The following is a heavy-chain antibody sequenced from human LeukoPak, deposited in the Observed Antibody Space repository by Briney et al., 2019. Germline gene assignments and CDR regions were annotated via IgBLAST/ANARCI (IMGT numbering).Heavy chain of an antibody. CDR1: GGTFSSYA. D-gene: IGHD2-21*02. CDR2: IIPIFGTA. J-gene: IGHJ4*02. Sequence: GASVKVSCKASGGTFSSYAISWVRQAPGQGLEWMGRIIPIFGTANYAQKFQGRVTITTDESTSTAYMELSSLRSEDMAVYYCARESVPPYCGGDCCLDYWGQGTLVTVSS. CDR3: ARESVPPYCGGDCCLDY. V-gene: IGHV1-69*05.